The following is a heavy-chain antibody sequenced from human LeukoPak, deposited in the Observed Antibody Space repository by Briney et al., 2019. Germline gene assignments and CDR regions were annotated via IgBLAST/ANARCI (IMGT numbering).Heavy chain of an antibody. CDR3: ARVLGSSGWSPTQYFQH. CDR2: INADSGNT. Sequence: PRASVKVSCKASGYTFTTYGISWVRQAPGQGLEWMGWINADSGNTNYAQNLHGRLTMTTDTSTSTVYMELRDLRSDDTAVCYCARVLGSSGWSPTQYFQHWGQGTLVTVSS. D-gene: IGHD6-19*01. J-gene: IGHJ1*01. CDR1: GYTFTTYG. V-gene: IGHV1-18*01.